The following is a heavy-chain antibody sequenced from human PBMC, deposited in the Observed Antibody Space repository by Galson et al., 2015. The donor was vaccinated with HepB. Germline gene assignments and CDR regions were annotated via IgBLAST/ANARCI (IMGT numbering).Heavy chain of an antibody. V-gene: IGHV3-30*18. D-gene: IGHD3-22*01. CDR2: ISYDGSNK. CDR3: AKSGGDSSGYFDY. J-gene: IGHJ4*02. Sequence: SLRLSCAASGFTFSSYGMHWVRQAPGKGLEWVAVISYDGSNKYYADSVKGRFTISRDNSKNTLYLQMNSLRAEDTAVYYCAKSGGDSSGYFDYWGQGTLVTVSS. CDR1: GFTFSSYG.